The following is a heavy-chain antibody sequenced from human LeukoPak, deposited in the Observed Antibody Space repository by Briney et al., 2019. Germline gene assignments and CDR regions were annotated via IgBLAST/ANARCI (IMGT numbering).Heavy chain of an antibody. CDR3: ARGIVVVPAGAFDI. J-gene: IGHJ3*02. CDR2: ISSSSSYI. D-gene: IGHD2-2*01. Sequence: GGSLRLSCAASGFTFSSYSMNWVRLAPGKGLEWVSSISSSSSYIYYADSVKGRFTVSRDNAKNSLYLQMNSLRAEDTAVYYCARGIVVVPAGAFDIWGQGTMVTVSS. V-gene: IGHV3-21*01. CDR1: GFTFSSYS.